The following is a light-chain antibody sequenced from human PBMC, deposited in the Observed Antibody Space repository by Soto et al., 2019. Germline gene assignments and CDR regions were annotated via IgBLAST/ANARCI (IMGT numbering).Light chain of an antibody. J-gene: IGKJ1*01. V-gene: IGKV1-5*01. CDR1: HHINSW. CDR3: QHYSFDSQT. CDR2: DGS. Sequence: DIPMTQSPATVSASVGDRVTITCRASHHINSWLAWYQQRPGSAPKLLIYDGSTLQSGVPSRFSGSQSGQEFPLTISTRQPGDFATYYCQHYSFDSQTFGQGTKVEVK.